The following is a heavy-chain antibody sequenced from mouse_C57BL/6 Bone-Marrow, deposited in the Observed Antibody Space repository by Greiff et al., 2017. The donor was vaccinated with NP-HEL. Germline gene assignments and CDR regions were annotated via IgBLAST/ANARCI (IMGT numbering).Heavy chain of an antibody. CDR1: GFTFSSYG. CDR2: ISSGGSYT. J-gene: IGHJ3*01. V-gene: IGHV5-6*01. CDR3: ARHGGLAY. Sequence: EVKVVESGGDLVKPGGSLKLSCAASGFTFSSYGMSWVRQTPDKRLEWVATISSGGSYTYYPDSVKGRFTISRDNAKNTLYLQMSSLKSEDTAMYYCARHGGLAYWGQGTLVTVSA.